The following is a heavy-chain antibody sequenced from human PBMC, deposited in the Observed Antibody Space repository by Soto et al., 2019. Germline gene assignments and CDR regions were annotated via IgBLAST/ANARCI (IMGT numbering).Heavy chain of an antibody. V-gene: IGHV1-18*01. Sequence: APVKVSCKGSCFNFSSYGISWGRQAPGQRVEWMGWISAYNGNTNYAQKLQGRVTMTTDTSTSTAYMELRSLRSDDTAVYYCARDLGGRVVAATTDAFDIWGQGTMVTVSS. D-gene: IGHD2-15*01. CDR2: ISAYNGNT. CDR3: ARDLGGRVVAATTDAFDI. CDR1: CFNFSSYG. J-gene: IGHJ3*02.